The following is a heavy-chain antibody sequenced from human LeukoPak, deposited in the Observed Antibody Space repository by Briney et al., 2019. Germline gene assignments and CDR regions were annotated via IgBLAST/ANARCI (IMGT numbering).Heavy chain of an antibody. CDR1: GFTFSSYG. V-gene: IGHV3-30*18. CDR3: AKLHRPQAVAGIFDY. J-gene: IGHJ4*02. Sequence: PGGSLRLSCAASGFTFSSYGMHWVRQAPGKGLEWVAVISYDGSNKYYADSVKGRFTISRDNSKNTLYLQMNSLRAEDTAVYYCAKLHRPQAVAGIFDYWGQGTLVTVSS. D-gene: IGHD6-19*01. CDR2: ISYDGSNK.